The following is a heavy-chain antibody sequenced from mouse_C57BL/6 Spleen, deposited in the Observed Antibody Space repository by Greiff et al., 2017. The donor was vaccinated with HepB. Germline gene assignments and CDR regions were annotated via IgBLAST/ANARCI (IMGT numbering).Heavy chain of an antibody. D-gene: IGHD2-10*01. CDR1: GYAFSSSW. Sequence: LQESGPELVKPGASVKISCKASGYAFSSSWMNWVKQRPGKGLEWIGRIYPGDGDTNYNGKFKGKATLTADKSSSTAYMQLSSLTSEDSAVYFCARSYYGNYDYAMDYWGQGTSVTVSS. V-gene: IGHV1-82*01. CDR3: ARSYYGNYDYAMDY. CDR2: IYPGDGDT. J-gene: IGHJ4*01.